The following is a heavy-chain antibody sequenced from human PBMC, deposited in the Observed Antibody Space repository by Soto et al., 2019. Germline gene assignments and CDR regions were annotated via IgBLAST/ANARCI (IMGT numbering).Heavy chain of an antibody. D-gene: IGHD4-17*01. CDR2: IIPIFGTA. V-gene: IGHV1-69*13. CDR3: ARSAVTTVTTLAEYNWFDP. CDR1: GGTFSSYA. J-gene: IGHJ5*02. Sequence: SVKVSCKAAGGTFSSYAISWVRQAPGQGLEWMGGIIPIFGTANYAQKFQGRVTITADESTSTAYMELSSLRSEDTAVYYCARSAVTTVTTLAEYNWFDPWGQGTLVTVSS.